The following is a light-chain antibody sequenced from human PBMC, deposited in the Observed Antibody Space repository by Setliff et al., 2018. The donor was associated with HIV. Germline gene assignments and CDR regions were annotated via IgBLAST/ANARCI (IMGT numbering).Light chain of an antibody. Sequence: QSALAQPASVSGPPGHSITISCTGTSSDVGGYNYVSWYQQHPGKAPKLMISDVSNGPSGVSNRFSGSKSGNTASLTISGLQAEDEADYYCSSYTSSTPLYVFGTGTKVTVL. J-gene: IGLJ1*01. CDR3: SSYTSSTPLYV. CDR2: DVS. CDR1: SSDVGGYNY. V-gene: IGLV2-14*03.